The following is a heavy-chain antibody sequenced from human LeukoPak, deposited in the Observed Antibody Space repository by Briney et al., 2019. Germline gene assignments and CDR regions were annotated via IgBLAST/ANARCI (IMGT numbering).Heavy chain of an antibody. CDR3: ARDQQGYSRGWYGNDDAFDI. D-gene: IGHD6-19*01. CDR1: GGSVSSGSYY. V-gene: IGHV4-61*01. J-gene: IGHJ3*02. CDR2: IYYSGST. Sequence: SETLSLTCTVSGGSVSSGSYYWSWIRQPPGKGLEWIGYIYYSGSTNYNPSLKSRVTISVDTSKNQFSLKLSSVTAADTAVYYCARDQQGYSRGWYGNDDAFDIWGQGTMVTVSS.